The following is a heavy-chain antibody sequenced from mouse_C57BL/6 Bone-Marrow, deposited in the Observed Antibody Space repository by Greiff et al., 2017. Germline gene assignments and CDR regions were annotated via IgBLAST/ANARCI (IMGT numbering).Heavy chain of an antibody. J-gene: IGHJ4*01. CDR1: YFAFMASA. V-gene: IGHV1-49*01. D-gene: IGHD2-5*01. CDR3: ARGDHSNPPEDYAMDY. CDR2: FTMYSDAT. Sequence: QVQLQQSGAELVRPGSSVKLSCKDSYFAFMASAMHWVKQRPGHGLEWIGSFTMYSDATEYSENFKGKATLTATPSSRTAYMELSSLTSEDSAVYYCARGDHSNPPEDYAMDYWGQGTSVTVSS.